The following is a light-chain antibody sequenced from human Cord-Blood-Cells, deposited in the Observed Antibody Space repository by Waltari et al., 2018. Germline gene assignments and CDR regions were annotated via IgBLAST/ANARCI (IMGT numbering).Light chain of an antibody. V-gene: IGLV2-8*01. CDR2: EVS. CDR3: SSYAGSNNLV. J-gene: IGLJ3*02. Sequence: QSALTQPPSPSGSPGQSVTISCTGTSSDVGGYNYVPWYQQHPGKAPKLMIYEVSKWPSGVPDRFSGSKSGNTASLTVSGLQAEDEADYYCSSYAGSNNLVFGGGTKLTVL. CDR1: SSDVGGYNY.